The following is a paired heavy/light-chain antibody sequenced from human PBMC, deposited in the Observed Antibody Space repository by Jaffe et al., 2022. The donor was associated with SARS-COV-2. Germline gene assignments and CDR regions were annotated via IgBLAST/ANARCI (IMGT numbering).Heavy chain of an antibody. CDR3: ARGKEVASPPLLYYFDF. D-gene: IGHD2-15*01. V-gene: IGHV3-7*03. CDR1: GFAFGSYW. CDR2: IKQDESEK. Sequence: EVQLVESGGGLVQPGGSLRLSCAASGFAFGSYWMTWVRQAPGKGLEWVANIKQDESEKWYVDSVKDRFTISRDNDKNSLFLQMNSLRAEDTAMYYCARGKEVASPPLLYYFDFWGRGTLVTVSS. J-gene: IGHJ4*02.
Light chain of an antibody. V-gene: IGKV3-20*01. Sequence: IVLTQSPGTLSLSPGERATLSCRTNESVSNNYLAWYQQKPGQAPRLLIYGASSRATGIPNRFWGSGSGTDFTLTISRLEPEDFAVYYCQQYGSSPPETFGQGTKVEIK. CDR2: GAS. CDR3: QQYGSSPPET. CDR1: ESVSNNY. J-gene: IGKJ1*01.